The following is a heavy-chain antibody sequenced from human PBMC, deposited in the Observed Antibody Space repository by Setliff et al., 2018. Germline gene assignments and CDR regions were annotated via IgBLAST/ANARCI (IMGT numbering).Heavy chain of an antibody. CDR3: ARDPKSSSSSWRKENDAFDI. CDR2: IGGRSDYT. Sequence: GGSLRLSCAASEFIFSNYAMARVRQAPGKGLEWVSAIGGRSDYTFYATSVKGRFTTSRDNAKNTLYLQMNSLRDEDTSVYYCARDPKSSSSSWRKENDAFDIWGQGTMVTVS. CDR1: EFIFSNYA. J-gene: IGHJ3*02. V-gene: IGHV3-23*01. D-gene: IGHD6-13*01.